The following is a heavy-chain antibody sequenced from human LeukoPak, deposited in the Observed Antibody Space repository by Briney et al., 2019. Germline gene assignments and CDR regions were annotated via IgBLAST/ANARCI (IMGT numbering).Heavy chain of an antibody. CDR3: AKVVLTGTYYYYYYMDV. V-gene: IGHV3-30*02. Sequence: GGSLRLSCAASGFTFSSYGMHWVRQAPGKGLEWVAFIRYDGSNKYYADSVKGRFTISRDNSKNTLYLQMNSLRAEDTAVYYCAKVVLTGTYYYYYYMDVWGKGTTVTVSS. CDR1: GFTFSSYG. D-gene: IGHD1-1*01. CDR2: IRYDGSNK. J-gene: IGHJ6*03.